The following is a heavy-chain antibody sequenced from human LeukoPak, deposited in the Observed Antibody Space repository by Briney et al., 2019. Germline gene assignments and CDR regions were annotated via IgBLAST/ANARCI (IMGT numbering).Heavy chain of an antibody. D-gene: IGHD1-26*01. V-gene: IGHV1-18*01. Sequence: GASVKVSCKASGYTFTSYDINWVRQATGQGLEWMGWISAYNGNTNYAQKLQGRVTMTTDTSTSTAYMELRSLRSDDTAVYYCARDRGGRYYGDAFDIWGQGTMVTVSS. J-gene: IGHJ3*02. CDR1: GYTFTSYD. CDR3: ARDRGGRYYGDAFDI. CDR2: ISAYNGNT.